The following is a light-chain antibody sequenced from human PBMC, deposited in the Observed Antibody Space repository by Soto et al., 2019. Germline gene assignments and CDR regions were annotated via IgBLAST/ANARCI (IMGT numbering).Light chain of an antibody. CDR1: QSVGSN. V-gene: IGKV3-15*01. CDR3: QQYNNWPPT. Sequence: IVMTQSPATLSVSPGERATLSCRASQSVGSNLAWYQQKPGQAPRVIIYGASVRATGSSARFSGSGSGTEFTLTISSLQSEDFAVYSCQQYNNWPPTFGQGTKLEI. CDR2: GAS. J-gene: IGKJ2*01.